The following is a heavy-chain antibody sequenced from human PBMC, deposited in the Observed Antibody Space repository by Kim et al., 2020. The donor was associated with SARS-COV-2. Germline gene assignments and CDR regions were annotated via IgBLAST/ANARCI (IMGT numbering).Heavy chain of an antibody. V-gene: IGHV3-23*01. D-gene: IGHD2-2*01. CDR3: AKLRYCSSATCPGFDY. Sequence: SVKGRFTISRDNSKNTLYLQMNSLRAEDTAVYYCAKLRYCSSATCPGFDYWGQGTLVTVAS. J-gene: IGHJ4*02.